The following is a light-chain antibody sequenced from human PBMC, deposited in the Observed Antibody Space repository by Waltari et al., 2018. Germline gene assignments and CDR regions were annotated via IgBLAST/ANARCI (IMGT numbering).Light chain of an antibody. Sequence: DIQMTQSPSSMSASVGARVSITCKASQDINNYLSWYQQKPGKAPKLLIYDASNLETGVPSRFSGSGSGTDFTFTINSLHPEDIATYYCQQYKSLPRTFGQGTKVQVK. CDR1: QDINNY. CDR3: QQYKSLPRT. J-gene: IGKJ1*01. V-gene: IGKV1-33*01. CDR2: DAS.